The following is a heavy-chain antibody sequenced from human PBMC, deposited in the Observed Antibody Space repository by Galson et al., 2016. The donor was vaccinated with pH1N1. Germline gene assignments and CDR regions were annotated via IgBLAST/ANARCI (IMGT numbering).Heavy chain of an antibody. J-gene: IGHJ5*02. CDR3: ARVGVKARTIVPAASYWFDP. Sequence: TLSLTCTVSGGSVNSGAQYWGWIRQHPGKGLEWNAYIYYTGKTYYNPSLESRLTISIDTSQNQFSLKLTSLTVADTAIYYCARVGVKARTIVPAASYWFDPWGPGTLVTVSS. CDR2: IYYTGKT. V-gene: IGHV4-31*03. D-gene: IGHD2-2*01. CDR1: GGSVNSGAQY.